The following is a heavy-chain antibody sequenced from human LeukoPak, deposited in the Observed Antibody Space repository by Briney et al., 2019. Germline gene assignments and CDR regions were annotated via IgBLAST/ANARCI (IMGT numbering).Heavy chain of an antibody. D-gene: IGHD3-22*01. CDR1: GYTFTSYD. V-gene: IGHV1-8*01. Sequence: ASVKVSCKASGYTFTSYDIDWVRQATGQGLEWMGWMNPNSGNTGYAQKLQGRVTMTRNTSISTAYMELSSLRSEDTAVYFCARGPGYDSSGYYFQHWGQGTLVTVSS. J-gene: IGHJ1*01. CDR3: ARGPGYDSSGYYFQH. CDR2: MNPNSGNT.